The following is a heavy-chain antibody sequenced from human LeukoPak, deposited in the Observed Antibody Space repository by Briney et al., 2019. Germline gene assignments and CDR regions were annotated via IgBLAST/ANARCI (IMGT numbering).Heavy chain of an antibody. D-gene: IGHD3-22*01. J-gene: IGHJ4*02. V-gene: IGHV1-69*04. CDR1: GGTFSSYA. Sequence: SVTVSCTASGGTFSSYAISWVRQAPGQGLEWMGRIIPILGIANYAQKFQGRVTITADKSTSTAYMELSSLRSEDTAVYYCARDPDYYDSSGYYLQLDYWGQGTLVTVSS. CDR3: ARDPDYYDSSGYYLQLDY. CDR2: IIPILGIA.